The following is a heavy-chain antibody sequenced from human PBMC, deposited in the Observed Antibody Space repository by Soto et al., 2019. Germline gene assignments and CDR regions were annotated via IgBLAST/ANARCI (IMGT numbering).Heavy chain of an antibody. D-gene: IGHD5-12*01. CDR1: GFTFSSYS. J-gene: IGHJ4*02. V-gene: IGHV3-21*01. Sequence: EVQLVESGGGLVKPGGSLRLSCAASGFTFSSYSMNWVRQAPGKGLEWVSSISSSSSYIYYADSVKGRFTISRDNAKNSLYLQMNSLRAEDTAVYYCARGPADSGYDRDYWGQGTLVTVSS. CDR2: ISSSSSYI. CDR3: ARGPADSGYDRDY.